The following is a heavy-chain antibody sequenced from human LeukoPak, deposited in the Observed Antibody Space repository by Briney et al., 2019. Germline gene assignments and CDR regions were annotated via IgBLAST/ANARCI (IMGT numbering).Heavy chain of an antibody. Sequence: GGSLRLSCAASGFTYSAYWMHWVRQAPGKGLVWVSRIDRDVRTSNYADTVKGRFTISRDNAKNTLYLQMDSLRAEDAAVYYCARGGSFGTFDSWGQGTLVTVSS. J-gene: IGHJ4*02. CDR1: GFTYSAYW. D-gene: IGHD3-10*01. V-gene: IGHV3-74*01. CDR2: IDRDVRTS. CDR3: ARGGSFGTFDS.